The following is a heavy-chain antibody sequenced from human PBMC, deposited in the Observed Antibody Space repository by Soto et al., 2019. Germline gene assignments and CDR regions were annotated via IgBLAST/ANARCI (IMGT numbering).Heavy chain of an antibody. CDR3: ARDKGIVGATPHY. CDR1: GFTFSSYG. J-gene: IGHJ4*02. CDR2: ISYDGSNK. D-gene: IGHD1-26*01. Sequence: GGSLRLSCAASGFTFSSYGMHWVRQAPGKGLEWVAVISYDGSNKYYADSVKGRFTISRDNSKNTLYLQMNSLRAEDTAVYYCARDKGIVGATPHYWGQGTLVTVSS. V-gene: IGHV3-30*03.